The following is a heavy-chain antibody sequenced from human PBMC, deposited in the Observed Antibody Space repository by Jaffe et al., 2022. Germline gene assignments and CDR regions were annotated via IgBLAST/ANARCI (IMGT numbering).Heavy chain of an antibody. D-gene: IGHD4-17*01. V-gene: IGHV3-48*03. Sequence: EVQLVESGGGLVQPGGSLRLSCAASGFTFSSYEMNWVRQAPGKGLEWVSYISSSGSTIYYADSVKGRFTISRDNAKNSLYLQMNSLRAEDTAVYYCARDRGYGDYDWGPFDYWGQGTLVTVSS. CDR3: ARDRGYGDYDWGPFDY. CDR1: GFTFSSYE. CDR2: ISSSGSTI. J-gene: IGHJ4*02.